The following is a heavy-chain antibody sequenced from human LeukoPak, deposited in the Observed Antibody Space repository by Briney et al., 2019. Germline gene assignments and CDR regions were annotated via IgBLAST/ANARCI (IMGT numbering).Heavy chain of an antibody. D-gene: IGHD1-1*01. Sequence: GGSLRLSCAASGFTSSSYAMHWVRQAPGKGLEWVAVISYDGSNKYYADSVKGRFTISRDNSKNTLYLQMNSLRAEDTAVYYCARQGRTTEAFDIWGQGTMVTVSS. J-gene: IGHJ3*02. V-gene: IGHV3-30-3*01. CDR3: ARQGRTTEAFDI. CDR2: ISYDGSNK. CDR1: GFTSSSYA.